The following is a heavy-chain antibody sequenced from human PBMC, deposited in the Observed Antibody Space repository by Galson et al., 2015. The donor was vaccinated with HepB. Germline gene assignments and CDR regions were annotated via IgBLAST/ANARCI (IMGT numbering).Heavy chain of an antibody. D-gene: IGHD6-19*01. CDR3: ARLSGWSEFDY. CDR1: GGSISSYY. CDR2: IYYSGST. Sequence: ETLSLTCTVSGGSISSYYWSWIRQPPGKGLEWIGYIYYSGSTNYNPSLKSRVTISVDTSKNQFSLKLSSVTAADTAVYYCARLSGWSEFDYWGQGTLVTVSS. J-gene: IGHJ4*02. V-gene: IGHV4-59*08.